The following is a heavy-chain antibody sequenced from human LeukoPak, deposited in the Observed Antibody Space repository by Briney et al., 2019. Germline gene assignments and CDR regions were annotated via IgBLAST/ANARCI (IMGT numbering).Heavy chain of an antibody. J-gene: IGHJ4*02. CDR1: GFTFNYFS. CDR3: ARDRDHSNNWYIFLDY. CDR2: ISSSSNTI. Sequence: PGGSLRLSRAASGFTFNYFSVNWVRQAPGKGLEWVSYISSSSNTIYYADSVKGRFTISRDNARNSLYLQMNSLRDEDTAVYYCARDRDHSNNWYIFLDYWGQGTLVTVSS. V-gene: IGHV3-48*02. D-gene: IGHD6-13*01.